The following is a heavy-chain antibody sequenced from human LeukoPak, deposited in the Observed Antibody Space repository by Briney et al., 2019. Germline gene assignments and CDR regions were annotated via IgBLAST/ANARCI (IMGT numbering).Heavy chain of an antibody. CDR2: TAGSGISK. V-gene: IGHV3-23*01. CDR3: ARLPTFYYDSSGYHYDY. J-gene: IGHJ4*02. CDR1: GFTFSTSA. Sequence: GGSVRLSCAASGFTFSTSAMSWVRQAPGRGLEWASSTAGSGISKDYADSVKGRFTISKDKSKNTLYLQMDNLRAEDTGVYFCARLPTFYYDSSGYHYDYWGQGTLVTVSS. D-gene: IGHD3-22*01.